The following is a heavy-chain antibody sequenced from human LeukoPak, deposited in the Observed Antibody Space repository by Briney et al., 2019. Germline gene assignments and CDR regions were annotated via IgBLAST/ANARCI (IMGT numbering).Heavy chain of an antibody. Sequence: GGSLRLSCAASGFTFSSYAMSWVRQAPGKGLEWVSAISASGGGTYYADSVKGRFTISRDNSNTLYLQMSSLRAEDTAVYFCAARSVNYYGWGQGTLVTVSS. CDR2: ISASGGGT. CDR3: AARSVNYYG. D-gene: IGHD1-26*01. CDR1: GFTFSSYA. V-gene: IGHV3-23*01. J-gene: IGHJ4*02.